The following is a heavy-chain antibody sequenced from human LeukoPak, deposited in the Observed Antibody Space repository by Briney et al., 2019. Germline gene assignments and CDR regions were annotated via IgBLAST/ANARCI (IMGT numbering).Heavy chain of an antibody. CDR3: AKDLKWSTTSAPGNTPAY. Sequence: ARKSLRLSCAASGFSFSNYGMHWVRRAPGKGLEWVAFIWYDGNNKYYEDSVKGRFIISRDNSKTTLYLQMTSLRLDDTAVYYCAKDLKWSTTSAPGNTPAYWGEGTLVTVSS. CDR1: GFSFSNYG. D-gene: IGHD2-2*01. CDR2: IWYDGNNK. J-gene: IGHJ4*02. V-gene: IGHV3-33*06.